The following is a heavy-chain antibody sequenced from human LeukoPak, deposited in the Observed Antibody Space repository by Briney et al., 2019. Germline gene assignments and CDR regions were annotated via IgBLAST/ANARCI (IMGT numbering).Heavy chain of an antibody. V-gene: IGHV3-30-3*01. D-gene: IGHD6-6*01. J-gene: IGHJ4*02. CDR1: GFTFSSYA. CDR2: ISYDGSNK. Sequence: GGSLRLSCAASGFTFSSYAIHWVRQAPGKGLEWVAVISYDGSNKYYVDSVKGRFTISRDNSKNTLYLQLNSLRAEDTAVYYCARDGGKQLVGPFDYWGQGTLVTVSS. CDR3: ARDGGKQLVGPFDY.